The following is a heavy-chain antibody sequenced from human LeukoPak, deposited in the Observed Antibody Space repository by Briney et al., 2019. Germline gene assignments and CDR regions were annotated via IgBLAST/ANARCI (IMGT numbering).Heavy chain of an antibody. Sequence: SETLSLTCSVSGTSLSSSDHYWGWLRQPPGKGLEWIGSVFSSGTTSYNPSLKSRVTIFIDTCTNQLSLRLSSVTATDTAIYYCARRCVSPSCYLYWGQGSLVTVSS. J-gene: IGHJ4*02. CDR3: ARRCVSPSCYLY. V-gene: IGHV4-39*01. D-gene: IGHD2-2*01. CDR2: VFSSGTT. CDR1: GTSLSSSDHY.